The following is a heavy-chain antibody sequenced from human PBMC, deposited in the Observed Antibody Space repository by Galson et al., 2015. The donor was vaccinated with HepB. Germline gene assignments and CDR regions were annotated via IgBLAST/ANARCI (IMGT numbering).Heavy chain of an antibody. CDR1: GGSISSSNW. CDR3: ARAKYYYGSGSYYRVPYYFDY. V-gene: IGHV4-4*02. J-gene: IGHJ4*02. CDR2: IYHSGST. Sequence: ETLSLTCAVSGGSISSSNWWSWVRQPPGKGLEWIGEIYHSGSTNYNPSLKSRVAISVDKSKNQFSLKLSSVTAADTAVYYCARAKYYYGSGSYYRVPYYFDYWGQGTLVTVSS. D-gene: IGHD3-10*01.